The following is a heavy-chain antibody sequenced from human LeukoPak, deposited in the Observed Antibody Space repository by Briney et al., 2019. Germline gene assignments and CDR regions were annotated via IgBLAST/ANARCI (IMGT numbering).Heavy chain of an antibody. CDR3: AMTVASREFDP. Sequence: LETLSLTCPVSGGSFSGYYWSWIRQPPGKGLEWIGEITHRGSTNYNPSLKSRVTMSVDTSKNQFSLKLSSVTAADTAVYYCAMTVASREFDPWGQGPLVTVSS. CDR1: GGSFSGYY. J-gene: IGHJ5*01. D-gene: IGHD6-19*01. CDR2: ITHRGST. V-gene: IGHV4-34*01.